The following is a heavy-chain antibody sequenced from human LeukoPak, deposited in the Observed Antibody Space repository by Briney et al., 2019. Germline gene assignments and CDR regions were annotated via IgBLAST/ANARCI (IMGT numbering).Heavy chain of an antibody. J-gene: IGHJ4*02. Sequence: PGGSPRLSCAASGFTFSSYGMHWVRQAPGKGLEGVAVISYDGTYKYYADSVKGRFTISRDNSKNTLYLQMNSLRAEDTAVYYCAKSGQNYYGSVWGQGTQVTVSS. CDR3: AKSGQNYYGSV. CDR1: GFTFSSYG. V-gene: IGHV3-30*18. CDR2: ISYDGTYK. D-gene: IGHD3-10*01.